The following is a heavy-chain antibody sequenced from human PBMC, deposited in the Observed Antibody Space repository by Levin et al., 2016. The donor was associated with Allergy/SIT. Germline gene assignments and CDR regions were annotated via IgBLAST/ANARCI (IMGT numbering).Heavy chain of an antibody. CDR1: GYSFIYYW. CDR3: ARQDGHQFYYFDY. Sequence: GESLKISCEGSGYSFIYYWIAWVRQMPGKGLEWLGIIYPGDSDTKYSPSFQGQVTISVDKSISTAYLQWSSLKASDTAMYYCARQDGHQFYYFDYWGQGTLVTVSS. V-gene: IGHV5-51*01. CDR2: IYPGDSDT. J-gene: IGHJ4*02. D-gene: IGHD3-3*01.